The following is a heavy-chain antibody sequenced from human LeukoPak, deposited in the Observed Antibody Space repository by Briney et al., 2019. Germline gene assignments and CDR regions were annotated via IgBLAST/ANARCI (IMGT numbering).Heavy chain of an antibody. CDR1: GGSISSYY. CDR3: ARDNGIAAAGTSGAFDI. D-gene: IGHD6-13*01. J-gene: IGHJ3*02. Sequence: SETLSLTCTVSGGSISSYYWSWIRQPPGKGLEWIGYIYYSGSTNYNPSLKSRVTISVDTSKNQFSLKLSSVTAADTAVYYCARDNGIAAAGTSGAFDIWGQGTMVTVSS. CDR2: IYYSGST. V-gene: IGHV4-59*12.